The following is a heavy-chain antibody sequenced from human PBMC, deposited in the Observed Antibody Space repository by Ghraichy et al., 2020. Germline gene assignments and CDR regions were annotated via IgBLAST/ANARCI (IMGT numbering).Heavy chain of an antibody. CDR3: ARGLGLDP. D-gene: IGHD7-27*01. CDR2: INHSGST. Sequence: SETLSLTCAVYGGSFSGYYWSWIRQPPGKGLEWIGEINHSGSTNYNPSLKSRVTISVDTSKNQFSLKLSSVTAADTAVYYCARGLGLDPWGQGTLVTVSS. CDR1: GGSFSGYY. J-gene: IGHJ5*02. V-gene: IGHV4-34*01.